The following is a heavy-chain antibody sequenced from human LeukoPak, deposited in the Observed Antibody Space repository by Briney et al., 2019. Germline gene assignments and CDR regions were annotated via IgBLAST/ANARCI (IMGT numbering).Heavy chain of an antibody. Sequence: PSETLSLTCTVSGGSISSGSYYWSWIRQPAGKGLEWIGSIYHSGSTYYNPSLKSRVAISVDTSKNQFSLKLSSVTAADTAVYYCAGEIGYCSSTSCPPDYWGQGTLVTVSS. V-gene: IGHV4-39*07. J-gene: IGHJ4*02. CDR3: AGEIGYCSSTSCPPDY. CDR1: GGSISSGSYY. CDR2: IYHSGST. D-gene: IGHD2-2*01.